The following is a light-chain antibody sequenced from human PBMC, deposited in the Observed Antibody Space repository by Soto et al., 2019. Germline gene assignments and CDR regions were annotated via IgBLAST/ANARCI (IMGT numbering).Light chain of an antibody. CDR2: EVS. J-gene: IGLJ1*01. V-gene: IGLV2-14*01. CDR1: SSDVGGYNF. CDR3: YSYRGYYTRV. Sequence: QSALAQPASVSGSPGQSITISCTGTSSDVGGYNFVSWYQQHPGRAPKLLMYEVSRRPSGVSNRFSGFKSGDTASLTISVLLAEDEADYYCYSYRGYYTRVFGTGTKGTVL.